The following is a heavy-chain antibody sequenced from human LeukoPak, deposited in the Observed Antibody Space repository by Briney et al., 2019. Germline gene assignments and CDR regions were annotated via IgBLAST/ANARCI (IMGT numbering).Heavy chain of an antibody. CDR2: IYTSGST. J-gene: IGHJ4*02. D-gene: IGHD3-10*01. CDR3: AREDPKRDYFGSGSYNY. V-gene: IGHV4-61*02. CDR1: GLSVSSGSYY. Sequence: SETLSLTCTVSGLSVSSGSYYWGWIRQAGGKGLEWIGRIYTSGSTNYNSSVRSQFTISIDTPKNQFSLKLTSVTAADTAVYYCAREDPKRDYFGSGSYNYWGQGTLVTVSS.